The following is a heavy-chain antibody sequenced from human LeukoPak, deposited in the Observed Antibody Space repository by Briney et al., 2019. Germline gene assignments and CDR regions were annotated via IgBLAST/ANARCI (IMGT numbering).Heavy chain of an antibody. CDR3: ARATYYYDNSGYYHFDY. V-gene: IGHV3-74*01. D-gene: IGHD3-22*01. CDR2: INSDGSWT. Sequence: SGGSLRLSCAASGNYWMHWVRQAPGKGLVWVSHINSDGSWTSYADSVKGRFTISKDNAKNTVYLQMNSLRAEDTAVYYCARATYYYDNSGYYHFDYWGQGTLVTVSS. J-gene: IGHJ4*02. CDR1: GNYW.